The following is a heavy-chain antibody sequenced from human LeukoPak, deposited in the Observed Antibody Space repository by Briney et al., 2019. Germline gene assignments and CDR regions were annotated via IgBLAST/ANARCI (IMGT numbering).Heavy chain of an antibody. CDR1: GFTFDDYA. CDR2: ISWNSGSI. J-gene: IGHJ4*02. Sequence: PGGSLRLSCAASGFTFDDYAMHWVRQAPGKGLEWASGISWNSGSIGYADSVKGRFTISRDNAKNSLYLQMNSLRAEDTALYYCAKVRRSSWYGPFDYWGQGTLVTVSS. CDR3: AKVRRSSWYGPFDY. V-gene: IGHV3-9*01. D-gene: IGHD6-13*01.